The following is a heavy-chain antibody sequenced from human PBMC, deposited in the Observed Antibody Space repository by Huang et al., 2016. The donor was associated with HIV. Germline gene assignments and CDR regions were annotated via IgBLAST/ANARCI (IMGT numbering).Heavy chain of an antibody. CDR3: VIMDDYFDY. J-gene: IGHJ4*02. V-gene: IGHV3-9*01. CDR2: IGGNSGDI. D-gene: IGHD2-8*01. CDR1: GFAFSQYA. Sequence: VQLVESGGGLVQPGWSLRLSCAASGFAFSQYAVHWVRKSPGKGREWVSGIGGNSGDIAYAASVRGRFVISRDNAKKSLYLKMNGLRLEDTALYFCVIMDDYFDYWGQGVLVGVSS.